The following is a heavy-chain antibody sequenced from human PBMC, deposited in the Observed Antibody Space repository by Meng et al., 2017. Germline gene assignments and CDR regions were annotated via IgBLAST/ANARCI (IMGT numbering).Heavy chain of an antibody. CDR3: GLSGFAFDI. J-gene: IGHJ3*02. D-gene: IGHD5-12*01. Sequence: ESLKISCAASGFAFSNYWTQWVRQAPGKGLVWVSRINGDGSSTSYADSVKGRFTISRDNAKNTLYLQMNSLRAEDTAVYYCGLSGFAFDIWGQGTMVTVSS. CDR1: GFAFSNYW. CDR2: INGDGSST. V-gene: IGHV3-74*01.